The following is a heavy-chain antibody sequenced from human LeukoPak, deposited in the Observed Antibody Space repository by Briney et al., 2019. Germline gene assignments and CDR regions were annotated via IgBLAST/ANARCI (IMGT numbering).Heavy chain of an antibody. CDR1: GFTFSTSY. CDR3: VRGFRSDY. J-gene: IGHJ4*02. D-gene: IGHD2/OR15-2a*01. Sequence: GGSLRLSCAASGFTFSTSYMTWVRQAPGKGLEWVANIKEDGSAKYYVGSVKGRFTISRDNAKNSLYLQMNSLRADDTAVYYCVRGFRSDYWGQGTLVSVSS. CDR2: IKEDGSAK. V-gene: IGHV3-7*04.